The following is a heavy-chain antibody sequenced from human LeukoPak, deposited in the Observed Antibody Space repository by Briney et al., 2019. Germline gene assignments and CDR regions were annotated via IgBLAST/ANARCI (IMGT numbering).Heavy chain of an antibody. D-gene: IGHD5-24*01. CDR3: ATPLDGYNPGFDY. V-gene: IGHV3-30-3*01. Sequence: GGSLRLSCAASGFTFSSYAMHWVRQAPGKGLEWVAVISYDGSNKYYADSVKGRFTISRDNSKNTLYLQMNSLRAEDTAVYYCATPLDGYNPGFDYWGQGTWSPSPQ. J-gene: IGHJ4*02. CDR1: GFTFSSYA. CDR2: ISYDGSNK.